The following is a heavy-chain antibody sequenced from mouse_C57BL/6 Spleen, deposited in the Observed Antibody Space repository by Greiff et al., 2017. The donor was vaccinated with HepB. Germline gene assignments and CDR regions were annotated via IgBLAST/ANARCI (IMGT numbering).Heavy chain of an antibody. CDR3: ARYYSNYPAWFAY. Sequence: EVHLVESGGGLVKPGGSLKLSCAASGFTFSDYGMHWVRQAPEKGLEWVAYISSGSSTIYYADTVKGRFTISRDNAKNTLFLQMTSLRSEDTAMYYCARYYSNYPAWFAYWGQGTLVTVSA. CDR1: GFTFSDYG. CDR2: ISSGSSTI. D-gene: IGHD2-5*01. J-gene: IGHJ3*01. V-gene: IGHV5-17*01.